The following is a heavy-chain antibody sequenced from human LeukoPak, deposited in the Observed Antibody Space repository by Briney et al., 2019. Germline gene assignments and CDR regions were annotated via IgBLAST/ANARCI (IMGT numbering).Heavy chain of an antibody. J-gene: IGHJ5*02. CDR1: GGSISSNW. CDR3: ARRWNARLYNWSDP. Sequence: PSETLSLTCAVSGGSISSNWWSWVRQPPGKGLEWIGEINQSGSTSYNPSLKSRVTISVDTSKNHFSLKVSSVTAADTAVYYCARRWNARLYNWSDPWGQGTLVTVSS. V-gene: IGHV4-4*02. D-gene: IGHD1-1*01. CDR2: INQSGST.